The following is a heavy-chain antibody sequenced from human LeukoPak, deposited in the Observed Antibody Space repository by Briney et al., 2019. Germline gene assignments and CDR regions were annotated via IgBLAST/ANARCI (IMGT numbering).Heavy chain of an antibody. CDR1: GFTFSSYA. Sequence: GGSLRLSCAASGFTFSSYAMSCVRQAPGKGLEWVSAISGSGGSTYYADSVKGRFTISRDNSKNTLYLQMNSLRAEDTAVYYCAKESERQWLVRVYFDYWGQGTLVTVSS. V-gene: IGHV3-23*01. CDR2: ISGSGGST. CDR3: AKESERQWLVRVYFDY. J-gene: IGHJ4*02. D-gene: IGHD6-19*01.